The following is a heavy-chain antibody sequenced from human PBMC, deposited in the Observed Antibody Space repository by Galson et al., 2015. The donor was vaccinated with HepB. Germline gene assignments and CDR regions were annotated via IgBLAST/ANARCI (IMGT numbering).Heavy chain of an antibody. CDR2: ISYGENNK. Sequence: SLRLSCAASGFTFSVYDMHWVRQTPGRGLEWVAFISYGENNKYYAESVKGRFTISRDDSKNTLYLQLNSLRPEDTAVYYCAKDSYFDSGSYYRPRDYYYMDVWGKGTTVSVSS. D-gene: IGHD3-10*01. CDR3: AKDSYFDSGSYYRPRDYYYMDV. CDR1: GFTFSVYD. V-gene: IGHV3-30*18. J-gene: IGHJ6*03.